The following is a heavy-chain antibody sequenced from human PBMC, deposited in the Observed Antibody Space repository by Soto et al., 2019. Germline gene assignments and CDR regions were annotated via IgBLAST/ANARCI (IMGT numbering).Heavy chain of an antibody. CDR1: GFTFSDYT. J-gene: IGHJ4*02. D-gene: IGHD3-16*01. CDR2: ISSSSSAG. CDR3: ARQGGGVFDY. V-gene: IGHV3-48*01. Sequence: EVQLVESGGGLVQPGGSLRLSCAASGFTFSDYTMNWVRQAPGKGLEWVSYISSSSSAGHYADSVKGRFTISRDNAKNSLYLQMNSMSAEGTGVYYCARQGGGVFDYWGQGTLVNVSS.